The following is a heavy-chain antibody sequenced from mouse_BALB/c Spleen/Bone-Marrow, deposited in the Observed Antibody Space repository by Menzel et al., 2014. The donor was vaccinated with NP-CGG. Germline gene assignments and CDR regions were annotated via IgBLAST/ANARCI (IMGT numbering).Heavy chain of an antibody. V-gene: IGHV14-3*02. J-gene: IGHJ3*01. CDR1: GLNIKDTY. D-gene: IGHD2-14*01. Sequence: EVKLVESGAELVKPGASVKLSCTASGLNIKDTYMHWVKQRPEQGLEWIGRIDPANGNTKYDPKFQGKATITADTSSNTAYLQLSSLTSEDTAVYYCARGYDEGFAYWGQGTLVTVSA. CDR2: IDPANGNT. CDR3: ARGYDEGFAY.